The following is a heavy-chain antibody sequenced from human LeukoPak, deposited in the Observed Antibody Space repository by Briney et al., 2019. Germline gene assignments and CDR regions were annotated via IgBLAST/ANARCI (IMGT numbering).Heavy chain of an antibody. CDR1: GFTFSSYG. Sequence: PGTSLRLSCAASGFTFSSYGRHWVRQAPGKGLEWVAVIWYDGSNKFYADPVKGRFTISRDNSKNTLYLQMNSLTAEDTAVYYCAKGFLTGYLYYFDYWGQGTLVTVSS. J-gene: IGHJ4*02. V-gene: IGHV3-33*06. CDR2: IWYDGSNK. CDR3: AKGFLTGYLYYFDY. D-gene: IGHD3-9*01.